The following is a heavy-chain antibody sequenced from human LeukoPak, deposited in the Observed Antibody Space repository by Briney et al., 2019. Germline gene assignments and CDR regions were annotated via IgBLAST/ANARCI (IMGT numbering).Heavy chain of an antibody. J-gene: IGHJ6*03. Sequence: GTSLRLSCVGSGFTFSRVGMQWVSQAPGKGLEWVAVIHNDGTMGQYADTVQGRFNISKDNSQDTLYLQMNSLRDDDTAVYYCAKEGEPFRGYLDVWGKGTMVIVSS. CDR1: GFTFSRVG. V-gene: IGHV3-33*03. CDR3: AKEGEPFRGYLDV. CDR2: IHNDGTMG. D-gene: IGHD1-14*01.